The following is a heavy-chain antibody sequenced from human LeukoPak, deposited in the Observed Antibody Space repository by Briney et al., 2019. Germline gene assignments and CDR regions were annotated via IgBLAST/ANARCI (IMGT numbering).Heavy chain of an antibody. Sequence: GGSLRLSCAASGFTFSSKSMTWVRQAPGKGLEWVSAISGNGVDTFYADSVKGRFTISRDNSRNTLYLQMNSLRAEDTAVYYCAKDNRSLAAAGEVDYWGQGTLVTVSS. CDR2: ISGNGVDT. CDR1: GFTFSSKS. CDR3: AKDNRSLAAAGEVDY. V-gene: IGHV3-23*01. D-gene: IGHD6-13*01. J-gene: IGHJ4*02.